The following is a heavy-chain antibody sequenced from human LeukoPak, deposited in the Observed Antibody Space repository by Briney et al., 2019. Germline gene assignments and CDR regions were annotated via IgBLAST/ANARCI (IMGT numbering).Heavy chain of an antibody. Sequence: SETLSLTCTVSGGSISSSSYYWGWIRQPPGKGLEWIGTIYYSGSVYYSGSTYYNPSLKSRVTISVDTSKNQFSLKLSSVTAADTAVYYCATLSVAGRGEEDYWGQGTLVTVSS. CDR1: GGSISSSSYY. J-gene: IGHJ4*02. D-gene: IGHD6-19*01. CDR2: IYYSGSVYYSGST. CDR3: ATLSVAGRGEEDY. V-gene: IGHV4-39*07.